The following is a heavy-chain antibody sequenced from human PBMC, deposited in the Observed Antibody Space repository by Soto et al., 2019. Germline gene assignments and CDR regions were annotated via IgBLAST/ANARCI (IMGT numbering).Heavy chain of an antibody. CDR3: ARATGYGSAWDFDY. CDR1: GFTFSSYE. V-gene: IGHV3-48*03. CDR2: ISSSLSTI. Sequence: EGSLRLSCAASGFTFSSYEMNWVRQAPGKGLEWVSYISSSLSTIYYADSVKGRFTISRDNAKNSLYLQMNSLRAEDSAVYYCARATGYGSAWDFDYWGQGTLVTVSS. J-gene: IGHJ4*02. D-gene: IGHD6-19*01.